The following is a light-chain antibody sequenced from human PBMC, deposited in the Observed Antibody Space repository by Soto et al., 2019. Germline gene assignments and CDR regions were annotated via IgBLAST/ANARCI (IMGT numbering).Light chain of an antibody. CDR1: QSVDNY. V-gene: IGKV3-15*01. CDR3: QQYNDWPPIT. J-gene: IGKJ5*01. Sequence: EIVLTQSPVTVSSSPGESATLSCRASQSVDNYVAWYQQKPGQAPRLLIVGSFARATGIPARFSGSGSGSEFTLTISGLQSEDFAVYYCQQYNDWPPITFGQGTRLEI. CDR2: GSF.